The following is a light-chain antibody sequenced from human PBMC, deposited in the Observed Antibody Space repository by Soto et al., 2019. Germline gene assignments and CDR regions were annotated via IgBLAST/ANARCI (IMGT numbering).Light chain of an antibody. J-gene: IGKJ5*01. Sequence: DIVMTQSPLSLPVTPGESASISCRSSQSLLQSNGYNYLDWYLQKPGQSPQLLIYLGSNRASGVPDRFSGSGSGTDFTLKISRVEAEDVGVYYCMQALQPPLTFGQGTRREIK. V-gene: IGKV2-28*01. CDR2: LGS. CDR1: QSLLQSNGYNY. CDR3: MQALQPPLT.